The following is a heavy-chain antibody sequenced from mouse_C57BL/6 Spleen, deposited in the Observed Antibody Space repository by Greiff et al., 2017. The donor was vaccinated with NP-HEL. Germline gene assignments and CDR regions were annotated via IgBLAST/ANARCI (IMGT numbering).Heavy chain of an antibody. V-gene: IGHV1-82*01. Sequence: QVQLQQSGPELVKPGASVKISCKASGYAFSSSWMNWVKQRPGKGLEWIGRIYPGDGDTNYNGKFKGKATLTADKSSSTAYMQLSSLTSEDSAVYFCARTTVDPYLYFDVWGTGTTVTVSS. CDR3: ARTTVDPYLYFDV. J-gene: IGHJ1*03. CDR2: IYPGDGDT. CDR1: GYAFSSSW. D-gene: IGHD1-1*01.